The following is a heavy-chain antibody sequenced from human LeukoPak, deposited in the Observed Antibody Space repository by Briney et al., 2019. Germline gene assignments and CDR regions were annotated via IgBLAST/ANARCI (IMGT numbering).Heavy chain of an antibody. J-gene: IGHJ5*02. Sequence: SETLSLTCTVSGGSINNYYWSWIRQPPGKGLEWIGYIYYSGSTYYNPSLKSRVTISVDTSKNQFSLKLSSVTAADTAVYYCARDRFGGGPAARFDPWGQGTLVTVSS. D-gene: IGHD2-2*01. V-gene: IGHV4-30-4*08. CDR2: IYYSGST. CDR1: GGSINNYY. CDR3: ARDRFGGGPAARFDP.